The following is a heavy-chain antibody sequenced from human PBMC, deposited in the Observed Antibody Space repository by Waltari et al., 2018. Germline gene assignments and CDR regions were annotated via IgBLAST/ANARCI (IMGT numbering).Heavy chain of an antibody. J-gene: IGHJ6*02. CDR2: IYYSGST. CDR3: ARDSYGMDV. Sequence: QVQLQESGPGLVKPSETLSLTCTVSGGSISSYYWSWIRQPPGKGLEWIGYIYYSGSTNSNPSLKSRVTISVDTSKNQFSLKLSSVTAADTAVYYCARDSYGMDVWGQGTTVTVSS. CDR1: GGSISSYY. V-gene: IGHV4-59*01.